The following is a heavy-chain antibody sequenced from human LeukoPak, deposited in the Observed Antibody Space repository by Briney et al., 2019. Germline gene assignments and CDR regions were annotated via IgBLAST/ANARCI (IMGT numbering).Heavy chain of an antibody. CDR3: ARESDSYGQTHHWHDAFDI. CDR1: GYTFTSYA. V-gene: IGHV7-4-1*02. J-gene: IGHJ3*02. CDR2: INTNTGNP. D-gene: IGHD5-18*01. Sequence: ASVKVSCKASGYTFTSYAMNWVRQAPGQGLEWMGWINTNTGNPTYAQGFTGRFVFSLDTSVSTAYLQISSLKAEDTAVYYCARESDSYGQTHHWHDAFDIWGQGTMVTVSS.